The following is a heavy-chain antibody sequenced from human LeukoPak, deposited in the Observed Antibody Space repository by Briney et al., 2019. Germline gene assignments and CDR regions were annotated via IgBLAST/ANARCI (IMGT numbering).Heavy chain of an antibody. V-gene: IGHV4-34*01. D-gene: IGHD2-2*01. Sequence: PSETLSLTCAVSGWSFSCYYWSWIRQPPGKRLEWIGEINHSGSTNYNPSLKSRVTISVDTSKNQFSLQLSSVTAADTAVYYCATYPGGYCSTGDSYGEAPWGQGTLATVSS. CDR3: ATYPGGYCSTGDSYGEAP. J-gene: IGHJ5*02. CDR2: INHSGST. CDR1: GWSFSCYY.